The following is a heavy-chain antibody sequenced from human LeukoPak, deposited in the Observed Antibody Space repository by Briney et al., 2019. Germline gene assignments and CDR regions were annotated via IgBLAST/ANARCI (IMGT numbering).Heavy chain of an antibody. V-gene: IGHV3-30*02. CDR1: GFTFSSYG. D-gene: IGHD4-17*01. CDR3: ARDRTTVTLFDY. CDR2: IRYDGSNK. Sequence: GGSLRLSCAASGFTFSSYGMLWVRQAPGKGLEWVAFIRYDGSNKYYADSVKGRFTISRDNSKNTLYLQMNSLRAEDTAVYYCARDRTTVTLFDYWGQGALVTVSS. J-gene: IGHJ4*02.